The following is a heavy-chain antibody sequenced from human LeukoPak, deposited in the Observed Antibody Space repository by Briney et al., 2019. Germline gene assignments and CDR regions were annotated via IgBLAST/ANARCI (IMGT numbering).Heavy chain of an antibody. CDR2: ISSSSSYI. J-gene: IGHJ6*03. CDR3: ARVKYYYDSSGYYGSYYYYMDV. V-gene: IGHV3-21*01. CDR1: GFTFSSYS. Sequence: GGSLRLSCAASGFTFSSYSMNWVRQAPGKGLEWVSSISSSSSYIYYADSVKGRLTISRDNAKNSLYLQMNSLRAEDTAVYYCARVKYYYDSSGYYGSYYYYMDVWGKGTTVTVSS. D-gene: IGHD3-22*01.